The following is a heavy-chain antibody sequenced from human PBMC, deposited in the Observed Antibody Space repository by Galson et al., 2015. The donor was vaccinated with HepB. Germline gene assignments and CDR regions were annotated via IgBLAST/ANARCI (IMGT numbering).Heavy chain of an antibody. Sequence: SVKVSCKASGYTFTSYAMNWVRQAPGQGLEWMGWINTNTGNPTYAQGFTGRFVFSLDTSVSTAYLQISSLKAEDTAVYYCATLSYYDFWSGYYFSEDPFDYWGQGTLVTVSS. V-gene: IGHV7-4-1*02. CDR3: ATLSYYDFWSGYYFSEDPFDY. D-gene: IGHD3-3*01. J-gene: IGHJ4*02. CDR1: GYTFTSYA. CDR2: INTNTGNP.